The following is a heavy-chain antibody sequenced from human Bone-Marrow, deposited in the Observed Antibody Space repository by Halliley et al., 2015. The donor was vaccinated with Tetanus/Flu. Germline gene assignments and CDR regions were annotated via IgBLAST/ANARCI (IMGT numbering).Heavy chain of an antibody. V-gene: IGHV5-51*01. CDR3: ATWMVGGTALDY. J-gene: IGHJ4*02. D-gene: IGHD1-26*01. Sequence: EWMGIVYPRDSTTKYSPSFQGQVPFSADKSISTAYLQWGSLKASDTAVYYCATWMVGGTALDYWGQGTPVTVSS. CDR2: VYPRDSTT.